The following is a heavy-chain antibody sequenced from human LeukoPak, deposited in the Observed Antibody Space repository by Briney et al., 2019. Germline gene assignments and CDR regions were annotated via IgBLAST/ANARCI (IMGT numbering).Heavy chain of an antibody. CDR3: ARRGGSNRLFDY. Sequence: GGPLRLSCAASGFTFSSYWMHWVRQAPGKGLLWVSRINTDGSSTAYADSVRGRFSISRDNARKTLFLQLNSLRAEDTAVYYCARRGGSNRLFDYWGQGTLVTVSS. J-gene: IGHJ4*02. CDR1: GFTFSSYW. CDR2: INTDGSST. V-gene: IGHV3-74*01. D-gene: IGHD2-15*01.